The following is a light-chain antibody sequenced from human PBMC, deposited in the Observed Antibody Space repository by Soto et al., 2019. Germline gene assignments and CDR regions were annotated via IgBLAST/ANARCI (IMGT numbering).Light chain of an antibody. CDR2: GNS. V-gene: IGLV1-40*01. J-gene: IGLJ1*01. Sequence: QPVLTQPPSVSGAPGRRVTISCTGSSSNIGAGYDVHWYQQLPGTAPKLLIYGNSNRPSGVPDRFSGSKSGTSASLAITGLQAEDEADYYCQSYDSSLSGSYVFGTGTKVTVL. CDR1: SSNIGAGYD. CDR3: QSYDSSLSGSYV.